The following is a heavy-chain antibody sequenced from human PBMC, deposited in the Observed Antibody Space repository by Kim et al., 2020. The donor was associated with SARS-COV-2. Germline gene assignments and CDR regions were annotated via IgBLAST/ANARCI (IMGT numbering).Heavy chain of an antibody. D-gene: IGHD3-22*01. J-gene: IGHJ3*01. CDR3: SRADAGPFASSDYADAFDV. V-gene: IGHV3-53*01. CDR1: GFSVSSNY. Sequence: GGSLRLSCAASGFSVSSNYMNWVRQAPGKGLEWVSVVQSGGDTHYADSVRGRFTISRDNTTNTLYLQLNTLRVEDAAMYYYSRADAGPFASSDYADAFDV. CDR2: VQSGGDT.